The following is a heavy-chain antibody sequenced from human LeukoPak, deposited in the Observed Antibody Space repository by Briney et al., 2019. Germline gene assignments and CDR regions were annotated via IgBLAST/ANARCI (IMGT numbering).Heavy chain of an antibody. J-gene: IGHJ6*03. CDR1: GFSFSSYS. CDR3: ARGAAAGIYYYYFMDV. CDR2: ISRSSSNT. Sequence: GGSLRLSCAASGFSFSSYSMNWVRQSPGKGLEWVSSISRSSSNTYYADSVKGRFTISRDNAKSSLYLQFNSLRAEDTAVYYCARGAAAGIYYYYFMDVWGKGTTVTISS. D-gene: IGHD6-13*01. V-gene: IGHV3-21*01.